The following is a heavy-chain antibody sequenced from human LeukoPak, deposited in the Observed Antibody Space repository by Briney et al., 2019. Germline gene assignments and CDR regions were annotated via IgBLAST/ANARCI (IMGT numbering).Heavy chain of an antibody. Sequence: PGGSLRLSCAASGFTFTIYVMSWVRQAPGKGLEWVSDIDGSGVTTYYADSVQGRFTISRDNSKNTLYLQMNSLRAEDTAVYYCAKDTQRGSYGYWGQGTLVTVCS. J-gene: IGHJ4*02. D-gene: IGHD1-26*01. CDR2: IDGSGVTT. CDR1: GFTFTIYV. CDR3: AKDTQRGSYGY. V-gene: IGHV3-23*01.